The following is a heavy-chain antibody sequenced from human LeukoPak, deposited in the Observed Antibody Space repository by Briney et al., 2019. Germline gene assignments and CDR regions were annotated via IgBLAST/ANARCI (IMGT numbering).Heavy chain of an antibody. J-gene: IGHJ3*02. CDR3: AKDGGYCSSTSCYPQGNAFDI. V-gene: IGHV3-30*02. Sequence: GGSLRLSCAASGFTFSSYGMHWVRQAPGKGLEWVAVIWYGGSNKYYADSVKGRFTISRDNSKNTLYLQMNSLRAEDTAVYYCAKDGGYCSSTSCYPQGNAFDIWGQGTMVTVSS. CDR2: IWYGGSNK. D-gene: IGHD2-2*01. CDR1: GFTFSSYG.